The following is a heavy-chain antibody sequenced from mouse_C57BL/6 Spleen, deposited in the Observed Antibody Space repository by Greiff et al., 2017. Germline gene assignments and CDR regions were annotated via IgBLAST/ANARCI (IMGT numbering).Heavy chain of an antibody. D-gene: IGHD2-1*01. Sequence: VQLQQSGAELARPGASVKLSCKASGYTFTSYGISWVKQRTGQGLEWIGEIYPRSGNTYYNEKFKGKATLTADKSSSTAYMELRSLTSDDSAVYFCARGELLSADWYFDVWGTGTTVTVSS. CDR2: IYPRSGNT. J-gene: IGHJ1*03. CDR3: ARGELLSADWYFDV. CDR1: GYTFTSYG. V-gene: IGHV1-81*01.